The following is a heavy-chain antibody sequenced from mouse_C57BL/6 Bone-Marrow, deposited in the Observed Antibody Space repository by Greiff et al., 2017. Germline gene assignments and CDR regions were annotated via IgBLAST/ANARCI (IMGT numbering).Heavy chain of an antibody. CDR2: IDPSDSYT. J-gene: IGHJ4*01. CDR3: ARCDYDWGFYAMDY. Sequence: QVQLKQPGAELVMPGASVKLSCKASGYTFTSYWMHWVKQRPGQGLEWIGEIDPSDSYTNYNQKFKGKSTLTVDKSSSTAYMQLSSLTSEDSAVYYCARCDYDWGFYAMDYWGQGTSVTGSS. CDR1: GYTFTSYW. V-gene: IGHV1-69*01. D-gene: IGHD2-4*01.